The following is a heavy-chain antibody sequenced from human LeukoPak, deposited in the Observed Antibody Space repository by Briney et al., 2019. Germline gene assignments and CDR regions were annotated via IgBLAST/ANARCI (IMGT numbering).Heavy chain of an antibody. D-gene: IGHD3-9*01. CDR3: ARGTRYFDWLLRNYYYYYYMDV. J-gene: IGHJ6*03. CDR1: GYTFTSYD. CDR2: INPNSGNT. V-gene: IGHV1-8*01. Sequence: ASVKVSCKASGYTFTSYDINWVRQATGQGLEWMGCINPNSGNTGYAQKFRGRVTMTRNTSISTAYMELSSLRSEDTAVYYCARGTRYFDWLLRNYYYYYYMDVWGKGTTVTVSS.